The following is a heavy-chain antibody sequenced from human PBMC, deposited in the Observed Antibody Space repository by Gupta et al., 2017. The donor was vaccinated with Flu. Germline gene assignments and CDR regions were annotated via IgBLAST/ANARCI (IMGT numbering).Heavy chain of an antibody. V-gene: IGHV3-33*01. J-gene: IGHJ4*02. D-gene: IGHD2-2*01. CDR3: ARVNSSTSWYFLGY. CDR2: IWYDGSKT. Sequence: QVHLVESGGGVVQPGRSLRLSCETSGFTFSTYPMHWARQAPGKGLEGVGFIWYDGSKTYLADSMKGRYTISRDNSKNTLYLEVDSLTVEDTAVYYCARVNSSTSWYFLGYWGRGTLVTVSS. CDR1: GFTFSTYP.